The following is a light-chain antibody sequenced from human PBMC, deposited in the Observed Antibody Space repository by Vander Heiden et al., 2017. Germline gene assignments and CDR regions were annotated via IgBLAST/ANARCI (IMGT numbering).Light chain of an antibody. Sequence: DIQMTQSPSSVSASVGDTVTITCRASQAFNTWLAWYQQKPGKAPKLLIYAESTLQSGVPSRFSGSGSGTDFTLIISNLQPEDFATYYCQQSNTIPLTFGGGTKVEIK. J-gene: IGKJ4*01. V-gene: IGKV1-12*01. CDR2: AES. CDR1: QAFNTW. CDR3: QQSNTIPLT.